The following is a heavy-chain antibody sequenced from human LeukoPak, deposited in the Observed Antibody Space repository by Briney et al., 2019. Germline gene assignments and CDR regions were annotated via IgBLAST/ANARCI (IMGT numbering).Heavy chain of an antibody. CDR2: IWYDGSNK. J-gene: IGHJ5*02. CDR3: AKDRSTGSNWFGP. CDR1: GFTFSSYG. D-gene: IGHD3-9*01. V-gene: IGHV3-33*06. Sequence: PGGSLRLSCAASGFTFSSYGMHWVRQAPGKGLEWVAVIWYDGSNKYYADSVKGRFTISRDNSKNTLYLQMNSLRAEDTAVYYCAKDRSTGSNWFGPWGQGTLVTVSS.